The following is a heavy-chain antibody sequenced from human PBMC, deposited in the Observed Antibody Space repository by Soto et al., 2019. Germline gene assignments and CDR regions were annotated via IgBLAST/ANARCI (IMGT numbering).Heavy chain of an antibody. CDR3: ARWSIEPRVFMYPFDF. CDR2: INHSGST. CDR1: GGSISSGGYY. V-gene: IGHV4-39*01. J-gene: IGHJ4*02. D-gene: IGHD3-3*01. Sequence: SETMRLPCTVAGGSISSGGYYWSWIRQPPGKGLECIGEINHSGSTNYNPSLKSRVSISLDTSKNQFSLNQNYLTAADTAVYYCARWSIEPRVFMYPFDFWGQGTQVTVSS.